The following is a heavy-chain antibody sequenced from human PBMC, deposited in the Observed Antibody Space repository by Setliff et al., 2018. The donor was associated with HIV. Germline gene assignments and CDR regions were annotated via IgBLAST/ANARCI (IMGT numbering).Heavy chain of an antibody. V-gene: IGHV1-69*06. J-gene: IGHJ4*02. CDR3: ARSAHDSETGY. D-gene: IGHD5-12*01. Sequence: SVKVSCKASGGTFSSYGITWVRQAPGQGLEWMGGSTPILDTTNYAQKFQGRVTMTWDTSTSTVYMELSSLRSEDTAFYYCARSAHDSETGYWGQGTLVTVSS. CDR1: GGTFSSYG. CDR2: STPILDTT.